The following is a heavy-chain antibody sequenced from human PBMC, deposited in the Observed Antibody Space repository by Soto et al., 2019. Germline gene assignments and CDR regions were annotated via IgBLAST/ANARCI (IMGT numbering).Heavy chain of an antibody. V-gene: IGHV3-23*01. CDR2: ITYTGDTT. Sequence: GGSLRLSCAASGFDLSSYAMTWVRQAPGKGLEWVSGITYTGDTTYYADSVKGRFTISRDNYRNTLYLQMNSLRADDTAMYFCAKDWPGTSSVTSDYWGQGTLVTVSS. J-gene: IGHJ4*02. D-gene: IGHD4-17*01. CDR3: AKDWPGTSSVTSDY. CDR1: GFDLSSYA.